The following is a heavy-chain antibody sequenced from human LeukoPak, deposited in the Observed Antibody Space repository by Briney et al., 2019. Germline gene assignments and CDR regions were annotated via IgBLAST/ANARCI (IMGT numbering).Heavy chain of an antibody. CDR1: GGSFSGYY. CDR2: INHSGST. CDR3: ARDPGTQGFDY. V-gene: IGHV4-34*01. J-gene: IGHJ4*02. Sequence: SETLTLTCAVYGGSFSGYYWSWIRQPPGKGLEWIGEINHSGSTNYNPSLKSRVTISVDTSKNQFSLKLSSVTAADTAVYYCARDPGTQGFDYWGQGTLVTVSS. D-gene: IGHD3-10*01.